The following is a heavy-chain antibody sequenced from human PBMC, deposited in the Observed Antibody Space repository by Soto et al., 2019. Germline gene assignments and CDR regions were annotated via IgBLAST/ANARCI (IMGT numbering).Heavy chain of an antibody. CDR2: ISGSGGST. Sequence: PGGSLRLSCAASGFTFSSYAMSWVRQAPGKGLEWVSAISGSGGSTYYADSVKGRFTISRDNSKNTLYLQMNSLRAEDTAVYYCAKDLYDFLSGYNYGMDVWGQGTTVTVSS. V-gene: IGHV3-23*01. CDR1: GFTFSSYA. J-gene: IGHJ6*02. D-gene: IGHD3-3*01. CDR3: AKDLYDFLSGYNYGMDV.